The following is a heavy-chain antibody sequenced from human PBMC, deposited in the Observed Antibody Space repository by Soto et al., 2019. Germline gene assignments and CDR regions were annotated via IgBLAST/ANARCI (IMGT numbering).Heavy chain of an antibody. CDR2: IMPIFRTP. CDR1: GGTFSNSA. CDR3: ARDKGRLPLGGNYYSVLDV. D-gene: IGHD5-12*01. J-gene: IGHJ6*02. V-gene: IGHV1-69*12. Sequence: QVQLEQSGAEVKKPGSSVKVSCKASGGTFSNSAISWVRQAPGQGLEWMGGIMPIFRTPDYAQKFQGRVTITADEATSTAYMELSGLRSDDTAIYYCARDKGRLPLGGNYYSVLDVWGQGTTVTVSS.